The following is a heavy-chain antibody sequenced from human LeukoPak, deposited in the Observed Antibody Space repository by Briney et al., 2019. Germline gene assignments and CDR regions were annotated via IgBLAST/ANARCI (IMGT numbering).Heavy chain of an antibody. D-gene: IGHD1-26*01. CDR2: VYSGGST. V-gene: IGHV3-66*01. Sequence: GWSLRLSCAASGFTVSSNYMSWVRQAPGKGLEWVSVVYSGGSTFYADSVKGRFTISRDNFKNTLYLQVNSLRVEDTAVYYCAREGRGSYYFDYWGQGTLVTVSS. CDR1: GFTVSSNY. J-gene: IGHJ4*02. CDR3: AREGRGSYYFDY.